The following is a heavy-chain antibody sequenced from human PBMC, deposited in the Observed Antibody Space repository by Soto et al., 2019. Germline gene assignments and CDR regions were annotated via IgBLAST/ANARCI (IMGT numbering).Heavy chain of an antibody. CDR1: GYTFTSYD. CDR2: MNPNSGNT. J-gene: IGHJ4*02. D-gene: IGHD3-10*01. CDR3: ARGNAGVTYY. V-gene: IGHV1-8*01. Sequence: SXNVSCNASGYTFTSYDINLVRQATGQGLEWMGWMNPNSGNTGYSQKFQGRVTMTRNTSISTAYMELSSLRSEDTAVYYCARGNAGVTYYWGQGTLVTGSS.